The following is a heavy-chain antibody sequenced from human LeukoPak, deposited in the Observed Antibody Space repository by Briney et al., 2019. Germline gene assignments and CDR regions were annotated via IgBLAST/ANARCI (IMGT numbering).Heavy chain of an antibody. Sequence: GGSLRLLCAASGFTFSTYTMTWVRQAPGKGLGWVSAISGNGGSTYYADSVKGRFTISRDNSKSTQYLQMNNLRAEDTAVYYCAKDIAFPSGYWGQGTLVTVSS. J-gene: IGHJ4*02. V-gene: IGHV3-23*01. D-gene: IGHD3-10*01. CDR1: GFTFSTYT. CDR2: ISGNGGST. CDR3: AKDIAFPSGY.